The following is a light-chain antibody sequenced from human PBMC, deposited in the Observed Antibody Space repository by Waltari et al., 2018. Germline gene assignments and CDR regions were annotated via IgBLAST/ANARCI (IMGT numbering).Light chain of an antibody. J-gene: IGLJ3*02. CDR1: VLPKEY. Sequence: SYDLTQTPSVSVSPGQTARITCSGNVLPKEYAYWYQQKPGQAPLLVIYKDSERPSEIPERFSGSSSGTTATLTISGVLPEDEADYYCQSTDNSATYVVFGGGTKRTVL. CDR3: QSTDNSATYVV. V-gene: IGLV3-25*03. CDR2: KDS.